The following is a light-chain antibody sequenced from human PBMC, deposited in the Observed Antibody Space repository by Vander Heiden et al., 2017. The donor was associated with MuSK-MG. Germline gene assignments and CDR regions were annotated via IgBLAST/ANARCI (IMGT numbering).Light chain of an antibody. CDR3: NSRDSSGNL. Sequence: SSELTQDPAVSVALGQTVRITCQGDSLRSYYASWYQQKPGQAPVLVIYGKNNRPSGIPDRFSGSSSGNTASLTITGAQAEDDAYYYCNSRDSSGNLFGGGTKLTVL. CDR1: SLRSYY. J-gene: IGLJ2*01. V-gene: IGLV3-19*01. CDR2: GKN.